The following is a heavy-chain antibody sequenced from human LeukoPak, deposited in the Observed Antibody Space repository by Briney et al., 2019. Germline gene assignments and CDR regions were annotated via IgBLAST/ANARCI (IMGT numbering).Heavy chain of an antibody. Sequence: GGSLRLSCAASGFTFSSYAMHWVRQAPGKGLEWVAVISYDGSNKYYADSVKGRFTISRDNSKNTLYLQMNSLRAEDTAVYYCARPGSSAYYFDYWGQGTLVTVSS. D-gene: IGHD2-15*01. J-gene: IGHJ4*02. CDR1: GFTFSSYA. CDR3: ARPGSSAYYFDY. V-gene: IGHV3-30-3*01. CDR2: ISYDGSNK.